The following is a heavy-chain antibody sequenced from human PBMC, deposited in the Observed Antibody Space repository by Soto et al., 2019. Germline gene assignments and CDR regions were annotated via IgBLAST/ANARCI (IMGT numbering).Heavy chain of an antibody. CDR1: GDSISRGYY. Sequence: SETLSLTCTVSGDSISRGYYWTWLRQHPGKGLQWIGYISYSGSSYYNPSLKSRVSISADTSKNQFSLKLTSVTAADTAVYYCARAAPTAAVDYWGRGSLVTVSS. J-gene: IGHJ4*02. CDR2: ISYSGSS. CDR3: ARAAPTAAVDY. V-gene: IGHV4-31*03. D-gene: IGHD1-26*01.